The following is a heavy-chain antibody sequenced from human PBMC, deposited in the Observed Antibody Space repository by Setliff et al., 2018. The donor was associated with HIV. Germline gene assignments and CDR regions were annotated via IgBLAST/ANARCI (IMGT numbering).Heavy chain of an antibody. CDR2: MSTGGDIK. D-gene: IGHD1-26*01. CDR3: VRDPIEGYPDYFDY. CDR1: GFTFSSYV. Sequence: PGGSLRLSCAATGFTFSSYVLHWVRQAPGKGLVWVAVMSTGGDIKIYADSVKGRFTISSDNSQNTLFLQMNSLRPEDTATYYCVRDPIEGYPDYFDYWGQGTLVTVSS. V-gene: IGHV3-30-3*01. J-gene: IGHJ4*02.